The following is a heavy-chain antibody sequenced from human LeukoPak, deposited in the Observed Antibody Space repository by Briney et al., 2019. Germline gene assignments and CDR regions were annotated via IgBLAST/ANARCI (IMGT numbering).Heavy chain of an antibody. CDR1: GFTFSSYW. CDR2: INSDGSST. V-gene: IGHV3-74*01. D-gene: IGHD2-15*01. CDR3: ARGGSWAHNWSDP. Sequence: GGSLRLSCSASGFTFSSYWMHWVRQAPGKGLVWVSRINSDGSSTSYADSVKGRFTISRDNAKNTLYLQMNSLRAEDTAVYYCARGGSWAHNWSDPWGQGTLVTVSS. J-gene: IGHJ5*02.